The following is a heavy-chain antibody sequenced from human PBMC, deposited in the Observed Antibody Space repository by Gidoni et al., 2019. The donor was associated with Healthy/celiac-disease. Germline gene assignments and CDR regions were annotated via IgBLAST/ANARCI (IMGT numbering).Heavy chain of an antibody. Sequence: QVQLVESGGGVVKPGRSLRLSCAASGFTFSSYAMHWVRQAPGKGLEWVAVISYDGSNKYYADSVKGRFTISRDNSKNTLYLQMNSLRAEDTAVYYCASIAAAGPDDAFDIWGQGTMVTVSS. V-gene: IGHV3-30-3*01. CDR3: ASIAAAGPDDAFDI. J-gene: IGHJ3*02. CDR2: ISYDGSNK. D-gene: IGHD6-13*01. CDR1: GFTFSSYA.